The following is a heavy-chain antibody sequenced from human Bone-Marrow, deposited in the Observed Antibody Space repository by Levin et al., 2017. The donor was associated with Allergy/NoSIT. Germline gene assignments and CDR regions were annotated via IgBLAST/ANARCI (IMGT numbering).Heavy chain of an antibody. CDR2: ISSDGGNQ. J-gene: IGHJ6*02. CDR1: GFTFSSYA. D-gene: IGHD1-26*01. CDR3: AREHCREEWELLCSGLDV. Sequence: GESLKISCAASGFTFSSYAMHWVRQAPGKGLEWVAVISSDGGNQYYADSVKGRFTISRDNSKNTLYLHMNSLRAEDTALYYCAREHCREEWELLCSGLDVWGQGTTVTVSS. V-gene: IGHV3-30*04.